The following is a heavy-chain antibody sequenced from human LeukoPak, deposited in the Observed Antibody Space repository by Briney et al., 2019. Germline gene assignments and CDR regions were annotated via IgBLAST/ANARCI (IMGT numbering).Heavy chain of an antibody. CDR2: IYYSGST. CDR3: ARSSGYYYYYFDY. D-gene: IGHD3-22*01. J-gene: IGHJ4*02. CDR1: GGSISSYY. Sequence: SETLSLTCTVSGGSISSYYWSWIRQPPGKGLEWIGHIYYSGSTNYNPSLKSRVTISVDTSKNQFSLKLISVIAADTAVYYCARSSGYYYYYFDYWGQGTLVTVSS. V-gene: IGHV4-59*01.